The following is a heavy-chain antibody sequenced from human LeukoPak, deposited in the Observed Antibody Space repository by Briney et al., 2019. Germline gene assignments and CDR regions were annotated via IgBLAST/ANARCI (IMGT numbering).Heavy chain of an antibody. CDR3: AEAPSRIVGVDY. J-gene: IGHJ4*02. CDR1: GFTFSSYA. CDR2: ISGSAGST. Sequence: GGSLRLSCAASGFTFSSYAMRWVRQAPGKGLEWVSSISGSAGSTYYADSVKGRFTISRDNSKNTLYLQMNSLRAEDTAVYYCAEAPSRIVGVDYWGQGTLVTVSS. V-gene: IGHV3-23*01. D-gene: IGHD1-26*01.